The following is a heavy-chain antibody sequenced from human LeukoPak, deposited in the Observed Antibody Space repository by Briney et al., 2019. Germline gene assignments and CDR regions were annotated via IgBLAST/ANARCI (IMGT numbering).Heavy chain of an antibody. V-gene: IGHV4-39*02. CDR1: GVSIGSSSYY. D-gene: IGHD4-23*01. CDR2: VYYSGTT. Sequence: SSETLSLTCTVSGVSIGSSSYYWGWIRQSPGKGLDWIATVYYSGTTYYNPYLKSRLNISMDTSQNHLSLSLTSVTAADTAIYYCARRAVGLELRVPFDFWGQGIPVTVAS. J-gene: IGHJ4*02. CDR3: ARRAVGLELRVPFDF.